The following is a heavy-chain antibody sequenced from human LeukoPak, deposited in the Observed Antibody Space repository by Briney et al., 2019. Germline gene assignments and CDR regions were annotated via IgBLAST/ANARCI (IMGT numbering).Heavy chain of an antibody. CDR3: ARLSWDYYDSSGYYFDY. J-gene: IGHJ4*02. CDR2: INPNSGGT. CDR1: GYTYTGYY. V-gene: IGHV1-2*02. D-gene: IGHD3-22*01. Sequence: ASVKVSCMASGYTYTGYYMHWVRQAPGQGLEWVGWINPNSGGTNYAQKFQGRVTITADESTSTAYMELSSLRSEDTAVYYCARLSWDYYDSSGYYFDYWGQGTLVTVSS.